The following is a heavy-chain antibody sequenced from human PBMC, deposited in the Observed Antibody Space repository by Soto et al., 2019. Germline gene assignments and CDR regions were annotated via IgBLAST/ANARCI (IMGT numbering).Heavy chain of an antibody. CDR1: GFSLSTSGMC. CDR3: ARTPYYYDSSGFKAFDY. Sequence: SGPTLVNPTQTLTLTCTFSGFSLSTSGMCVSWIRQPPGKALEWLALIDWDDDKYYSTSLKTRLTISKDTSKNQVVLTMTNMDPVDTATYYCARTPYYYDSSGFKAFDYWRQGTLVTVSS. V-gene: IGHV2-70*01. D-gene: IGHD3-22*01. J-gene: IGHJ4*02. CDR2: IDWDDDK.